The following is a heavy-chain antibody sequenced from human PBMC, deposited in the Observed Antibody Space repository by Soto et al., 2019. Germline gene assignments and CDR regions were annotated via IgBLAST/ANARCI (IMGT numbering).Heavy chain of an antibody. J-gene: IGHJ3*02. CDR1: GFTFSSYW. V-gene: IGHV3-74*01. D-gene: IGHD3-22*01. Sequence: EVQLVESGGGLVQPGGSLRLSCATSGFTFSSYWMHWVRQAPGKGLVWVSRVNSDESSTSYADSVKGRFTISRDSAKSTLHLQMNSLRAEDTAVYYCARGGYYRYDAFHIWGQGTMVTVS. CDR3: ARGGYYRYDAFHI. CDR2: VNSDESST.